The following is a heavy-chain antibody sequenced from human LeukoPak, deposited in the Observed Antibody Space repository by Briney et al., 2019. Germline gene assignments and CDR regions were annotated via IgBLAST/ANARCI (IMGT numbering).Heavy chain of an antibody. CDR1: GYTFTSYD. Sequence: GASVKVSCKASGYTFTSYDINWVRQATGQGLEWMGWMNPNSGNTGYAQKFQGRVTITADESTTTAYMELTGLRSEDTAVYYCAKDEGVANRWFDPWGQGTLVTVSS. J-gene: IGHJ5*02. CDR3: AKDEGVANRWFDP. V-gene: IGHV1-8*01. CDR2: MNPNSGNT. D-gene: IGHD5-12*01.